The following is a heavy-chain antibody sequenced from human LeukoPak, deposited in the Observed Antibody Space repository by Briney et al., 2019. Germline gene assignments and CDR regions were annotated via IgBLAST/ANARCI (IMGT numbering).Heavy chain of an antibody. CDR1: GFTFSSHA. V-gene: IGHV3-23*01. J-gene: IGHJ4*02. CDR2: VGTGFDT. Sequence: GGSLRLSCVASGFTFSSHAMSWVRQAPGKGLEWVSTVGTGFDTYYTDSVKGRFTISRDNSKNTLSLQMSRLRSDDTAVYYCAREDFGDYYFDYWGQGTLVTVSS. CDR3: AREDFGDYYFDY. D-gene: IGHD4-17*01.